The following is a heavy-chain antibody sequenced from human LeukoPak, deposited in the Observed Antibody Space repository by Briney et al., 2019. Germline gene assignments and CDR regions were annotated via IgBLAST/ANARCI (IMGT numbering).Heavy chain of an antibody. J-gene: IGHJ4*02. D-gene: IGHD5-12*01. V-gene: IGHV4-39*01. Sequence: WIRQPPGKGLEWIGSIYYSGSTYYNPSLKSRVTISVDTSKNQFSLKLSSVTAADTAVYYCARLPDIVATIGYWGQGTLVTVSS. CDR3: ARLPDIVATIGY. CDR2: IYYSGST.